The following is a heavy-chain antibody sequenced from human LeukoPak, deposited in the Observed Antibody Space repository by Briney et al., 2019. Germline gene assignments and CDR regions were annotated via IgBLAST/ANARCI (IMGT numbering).Heavy chain of an antibody. CDR1: GFTFDDYA. Sequence: GGSLRLSCAASGFTFDDYAMHWVRQAPGKGLEWVSLISGDGGSTYYADSVKGRFTISRDNAKNTLYLQMNSLRAEDTAVYYCARDYSNYGDFDYWGQGTLVTVSS. CDR2: ISGDGGST. V-gene: IGHV3-43*02. J-gene: IGHJ4*02. CDR3: ARDYSNYGDFDY. D-gene: IGHD4-11*01.